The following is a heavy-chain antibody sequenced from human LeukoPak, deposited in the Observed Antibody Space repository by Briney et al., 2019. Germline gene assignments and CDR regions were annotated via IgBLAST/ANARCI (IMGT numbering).Heavy chain of an antibody. V-gene: IGHV4-61*09. CDR3: ARDGYYYGSGSYLWWFDP. CDR2: IYTGGST. CDR1: GGSISSGSYY. Sequence: SETLSLTCTVSGGSISSGSYYWNWIRQPAGKGLEWIGHIYTGGSTNYNPYLKSRVTISVDTSKNLFSLRLSSVTAADTAVYYCARDGYYYGSGSYLWWFDPWGQGTLVTVSS. J-gene: IGHJ5*02. D-gene: IGHD3-10*01.